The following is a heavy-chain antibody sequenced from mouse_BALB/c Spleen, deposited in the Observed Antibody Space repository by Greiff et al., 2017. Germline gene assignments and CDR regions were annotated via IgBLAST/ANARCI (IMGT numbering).Heavy chain of an antibody. Sequence: EVQLQQSGPELVKPGASMKISCKASGYSFTGYTMNWVKQSHGKNLEWIGLINPYNGGTSYNQKFKGKATLTVDKSSSTAYMELLSLTSEDSAVYYCARSYYRDDGEDYYAMNYWGQGTSVTVSS. CDR3: ARSYYRDDGEDYYAMNY. D-gene: IGHD2-14*01. CDR1: GYSFTGYT. V-gene: IGHV1-18*01. J-gene: IGHJ4*01. CDR2: INPYNGGT.